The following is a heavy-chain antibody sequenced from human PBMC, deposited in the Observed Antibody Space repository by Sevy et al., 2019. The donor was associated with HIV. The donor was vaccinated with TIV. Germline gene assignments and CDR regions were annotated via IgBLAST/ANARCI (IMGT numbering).Heavy chain of an antibody. D-gene: IGHD6-19*01. J-gene: IGHJ4*02. Sequence: GGSLRLSCAASAFTFSSYAMSWVRQAPGKGLEWVSAISGSGGSTYYADSVKGRFTISRDNSKNTLYLQMNSLRAEDTAVYYCAKEGDIAVAGDYYFDYWGQGTLVTVSS. CDR2: ISGSGGST. CDR3: AKEGDIAVAGDYYFDY. V-gene: IGHV3-23*01. CDR1: AFTFSSYA.